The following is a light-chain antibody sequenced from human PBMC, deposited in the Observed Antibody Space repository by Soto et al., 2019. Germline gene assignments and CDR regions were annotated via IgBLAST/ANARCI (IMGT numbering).Light chain of an antibody. V-gene: IGKV3-20*01. J-gene: IGKJ3*01. CDR2: GAS. Sequence: EIVLTQSPGTLSLSPGERATLSCRASQSINNRYLAWYQQKPGQAPRLLIYGASSRATGIPDRFSGSGSGPDFPLTISRLEPEAFAVYYCQQFGSSPGLTFGPGTKVDMK. CDR1: QSINNRY. CDR3: QQFGSSPGLT.